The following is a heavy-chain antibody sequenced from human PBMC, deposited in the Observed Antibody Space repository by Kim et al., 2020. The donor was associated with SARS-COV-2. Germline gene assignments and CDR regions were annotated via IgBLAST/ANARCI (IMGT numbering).Heavy chain of an antibody. Sequence: SETLSLTCSVSDGSFSSYFWTWIRQPPGKGLEWIGHIYNSENTNYNPSFKSRVTISVDTSNNQFSLKLNSVTAADTAVYYCVREAGYYYDKRGYSVATFDIWGQGTMVTVAS. CDR2: IYNSENT. V-gene: IGHV4-59*01. D-gene: IGHD3-22*01. J-gene: IGHJ3*02. CDR3: VREAGYYYDKRGYSVATFDI. CDR1: DGSFSSYF.